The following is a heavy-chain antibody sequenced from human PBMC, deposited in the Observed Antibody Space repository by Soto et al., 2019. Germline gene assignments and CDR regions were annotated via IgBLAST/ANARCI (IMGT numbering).Heavy chain of an antibody. CDR1: GFTFDDYA. V-gene: IGHV3-9*01. J-gene: IGHJ4*02. D-gene: IGHD1-26*01. Sequence: LRLSCAASGFTFDDYAMHWVRQAPGKGLEWVSGISWNSGSIGYADSVKGRFTISRDNAKNSLYLQMNSLRAEDTALYYCASKGGYWGQGTLVTVSS. CDR2: ISWNSGSI. CDR3: ASKGGY.